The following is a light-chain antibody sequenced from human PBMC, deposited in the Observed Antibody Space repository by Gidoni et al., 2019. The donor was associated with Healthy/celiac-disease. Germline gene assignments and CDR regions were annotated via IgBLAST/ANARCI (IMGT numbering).Light chain of an antibody. CDR1: QSISIY. CDR3: QQSYSTPYT. J-gene: IGKJ2*01. Sequence: DIQMTQSPSSLSASVGDRVTITCRASQSISIYLNWYQQKPGTAPQLLIYAASSLQSGVPSRFSGSGSGTDFTLTISSLQPEDFATYYCQQSYSTPYTFGQGTKLEIK. CDR2: AAS. V-gene: IGKV1-39*01.